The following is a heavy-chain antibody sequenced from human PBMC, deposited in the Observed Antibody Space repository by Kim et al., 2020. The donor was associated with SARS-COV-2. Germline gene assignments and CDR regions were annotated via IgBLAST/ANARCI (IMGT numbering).Heavy chain of an antibody. CDR1: GFIFSNAW. V-gene: IGHV3-15*01. CDR3: TTDGDYGSGSPDY. J-gene: IGHJ4*02. Sequence: GGSLRLSCAASGFIFSNAWMTWVRQAPGKGREWVGRIKSNSDGGTTDYAAPVKGRFTISRDDSKNTLFLQMNSLKSEDAAMYYCTTDGDYGSGSPDYWGQGALVTVSS. CDR2: IKSNSDGGTT. D-gene: IGHD3-10*01.